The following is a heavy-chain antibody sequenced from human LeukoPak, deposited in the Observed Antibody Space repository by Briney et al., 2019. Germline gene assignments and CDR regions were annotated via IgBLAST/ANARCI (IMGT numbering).Heavy chain of an antibody. CDR2: MNPNSGNT. Sequence: ASVKVSCKASGYTFTSYDINWVRPATGQGLEWMGWMNPNSGNTGYAQKFQGRVTMTRNTSISTAYMELSSLRSEDTAVYYCARYSYGSYYYYYMDVWGKGTTVTVSS. D-gene: IGHD5-18*01. CDR1: GYTFTSYD. J-gene: IGHJ6*03. V-gene: IGHV1-8*01. CDR3: ARYSYGSYYYYYMDV.